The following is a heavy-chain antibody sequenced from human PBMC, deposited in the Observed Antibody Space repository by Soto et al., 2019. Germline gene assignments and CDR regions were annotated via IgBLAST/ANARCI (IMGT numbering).Heavy chain of an antibody. D-gene: IGHD6-13*01. CDR2: MNPNSGNT. Sequence: ASVKVSCKASGYTFTSYDINWVRQATGQGPEWMGWMNPNSGNTGYAQKFQGRVTMTRNTSISTAYMELSSLRSEDTAVYYCARGKIAAAVNSYWGQGTLVTVSS. CDR1: GYTFTSYD. CDR3: ARGKIAAAVNSY. J-gene: IGHJ4*02. V-gene: IGHV1-8*01.